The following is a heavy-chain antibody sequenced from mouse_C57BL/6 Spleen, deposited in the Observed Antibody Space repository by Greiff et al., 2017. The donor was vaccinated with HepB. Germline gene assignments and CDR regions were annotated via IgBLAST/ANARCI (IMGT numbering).Heavy chain of an antibody. V-gene: IGHV1-55*01. D-gene: IGHD2-1*01. CDR1: GYTFTSYW. J-gene: IGHJ3*01. CDR2: IYPGSGST. Sequence: QVQLQQPGAELVKPGASVKMSCKASGYTFTSYWITWVKQRPGQGLEWIGDIYPGSGSTNYNEKFKSKATLTVDTSSSTAYMQLSSLTSEDSAVYYCARSGNYGGDWFAYWGQGTLVTVSA. CDR3: ARSGNYGGDWFAY.